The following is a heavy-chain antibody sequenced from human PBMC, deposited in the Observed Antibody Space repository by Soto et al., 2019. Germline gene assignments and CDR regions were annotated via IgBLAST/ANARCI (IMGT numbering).Heavy chain of an antibody. CDR1: GDSVSTISAT. CDR2: TYYRSKWEI. CDR3: TRLIGNSWLDS. V-gene: IGHV6-1*01. D-gene: IGHD3-16*02. Sequence: SQTLSLTCAISGDSVSTISATWDCIRQSPSRGLEWLGRTYYRSKWEIDYAVSLRGRITIIPDTANNQLSLQLSSVTPDDTAVYYCTRLIGNSWLDSWGQGILVTVSS. J-gene: IGHJ5*01.